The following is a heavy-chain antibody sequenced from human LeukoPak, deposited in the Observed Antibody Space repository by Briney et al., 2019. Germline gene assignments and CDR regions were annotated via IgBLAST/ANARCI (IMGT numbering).Heavy chain of an antibody. D-gene: IGHD4-17*01. CDR2: ISSSGSTI. CDR3: AREGYGDYNY. J-gene: IGHJ4*02. V-gene: IGHV3-48*03. Sequence: QPGGSLRLSCAASGFTFSSYEMNWVRQAPGKGLEWVSYISSSGSTIYYAHSVKGRFTISRDNAKNSLYLQMNSLRAEDTAVYYCAREGYGDYNYWGQGTLVTVSS. CDR1: GFTFSSYE.